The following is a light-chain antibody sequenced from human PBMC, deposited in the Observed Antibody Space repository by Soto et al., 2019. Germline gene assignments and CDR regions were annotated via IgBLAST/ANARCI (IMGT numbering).Light chain of an antibody. V-gene: IGKV3-15*01. CDR2: GAS. J-gene: IGKJ1*01. CDR3: HQYNNWPLWT. Sequence: EIVMTQSPATLSVSPGERATLSCRASQSVSSNLAWYQQKPGQAPRLLIYGASTRATGIPARFSGSGSGTEFTLTISSLQSEDFAVYYSHQYNNWPLWTFGQGT. CDR1: QSVSSN.